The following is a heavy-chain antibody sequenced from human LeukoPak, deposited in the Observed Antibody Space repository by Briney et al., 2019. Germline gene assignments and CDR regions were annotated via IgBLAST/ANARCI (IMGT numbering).Heavy chain of an antibody. J-gene: IGHJ4*02. CDR2: ISGSGGST. Sequence: GGSLRLSCAASGFTFSSYAMSWVRQAPEKGLEWASAISGSGGSTYYADSVKGRFTISRDNSKNTLYLQMNSLRAEDTAVYYCAKLVAATLRPIDYWGQGTLVTVSS. CDR3: AKLVAATLRPIDY. CDR1: GFTFSSYA. V-gene: IGHV3-23*01. D-gene: IGHD2-15*01.